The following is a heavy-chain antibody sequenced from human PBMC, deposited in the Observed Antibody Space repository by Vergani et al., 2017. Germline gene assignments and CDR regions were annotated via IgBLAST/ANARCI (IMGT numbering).Heavy chain of an antibody. CDR3: ARDMFESNTYYYDSSDY. CDR2: ISAYNGNT. CDR1: GYTFTSYG. V-gene: IGHV1-18*01. J-gene: IGHJ4*02. D-gene: IGHD3-22*01. Sequence: QVQLVQSGAEVKKPGASVKVSCKASGYTFTSYGISWVRQAPGQGLEWMGWISAYNGNTNYAQKPQGRVTMTTDTSTSTAYMELRSLRSDDTAVYYCARDMFESNTYYYDSSDYWGQGTLVTVSS.